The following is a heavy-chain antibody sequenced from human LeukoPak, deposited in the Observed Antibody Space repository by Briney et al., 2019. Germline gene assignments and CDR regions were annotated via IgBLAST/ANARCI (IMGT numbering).Heavy chain of an antibody. J-gene: IGHJ4*02. D-gene: IGHD6-13*01. CDR3: ARDLIAAAGNFYYFDY. V-gene: IGHV6-1*01. CDR1: GDCVSSNSAA. CDR2: TYYRSKWYN. Sequence: SQTLSLTCAISGDCVSSNSAAWNWIRQSPSRGLEWLGRTYYRSKWYNDYAVSVKGRITINPDTSKNQFSLQLNSVTPEDTAVYYCARDLIAAAGNFYYFDYWGQGTLVTVSS.